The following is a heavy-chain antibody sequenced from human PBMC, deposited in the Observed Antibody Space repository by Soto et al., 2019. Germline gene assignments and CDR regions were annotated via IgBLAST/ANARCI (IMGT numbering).Heavy chain of an antibody. Sequence: QVQLVQSGTVVQRRGSSVKVSCQASGGTFSSHGMAWVRQAPGQGLEWMGGIIPTFGTPTYAPKFQGRVTITADKSTNTAYMELSTLTSEDTVVSYCASERSAQYFDFCGQGTLINVSS. CDR3: ASERSAQYFDF. V-gene: IGHV1-69*06. CDR1: GGTFSSHG. D-gene: IGHD1-26*01. CDR2: IIPTFGTP. J-gene: IGHJ4*02.